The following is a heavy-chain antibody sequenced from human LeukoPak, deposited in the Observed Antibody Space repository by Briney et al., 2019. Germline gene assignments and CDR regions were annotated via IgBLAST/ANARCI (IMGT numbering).Heavy chain of an antibody. CDR2: ITWNGDST. Sequence: GGSLRLSCAASGFIVDDYGMSWVRQAPGKGLEWVSGITWNGDSTSYADSVKGRFTISRDNAKNYVYLQMKNLRAEDTALYFCATRGYTGPSDFWGRGTLVTVSS. D-gene: IGHD5-18*01. CDR1: GFIVDDYG. J-gene: IGHJ4*02. V-gene: IGHV3-20*04. CDR3: ATRGYTGPSDF.